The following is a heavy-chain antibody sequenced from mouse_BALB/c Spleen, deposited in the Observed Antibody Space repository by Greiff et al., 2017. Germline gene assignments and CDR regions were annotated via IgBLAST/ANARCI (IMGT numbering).Heavy chain of an antibody. CDR2: IRLKSNNYAT. D-gene: IGHD4-1*01. CDR1: GFTFSNYW. Sequence: EVKVVESGGGLVQPGGSMKLSCVASGFTFSNYWMNWVRQSPEKGLEWVAEIRLKSNNYATHYAESVKGRFTISRDDSKSSVYLQMNNLRAEDTGIYYCTAANWETYWGQGTLVTVSA. CDR3: TAANWETY. V-gene: IGHV6-6*02. J-gene: IGHJ3*01.